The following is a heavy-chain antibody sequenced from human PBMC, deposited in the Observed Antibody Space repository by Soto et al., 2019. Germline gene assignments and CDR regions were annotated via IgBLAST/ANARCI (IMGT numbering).Heavy chain of an antibody. J-gene: IGHJ4*02. CDR2: ISADNGNT. Sequence: QVQLVQSGAEVKKPGASVKVSCKASGYTFTSYGISWVRQAPGQGLEWMGWISADNGNTNYAQKLQGRVTMTTDTSTSTAYMELRSLRSDDTAVYYCARDLGDSSSYFDRYYFDYWGQGTLVTVSS. CDR3: ARDLGDSSSYFDRYYFDY. CDR1: GYTFTSYG. V-gene: IGHV1-18*01. D-gene: IGHD6-6*01.